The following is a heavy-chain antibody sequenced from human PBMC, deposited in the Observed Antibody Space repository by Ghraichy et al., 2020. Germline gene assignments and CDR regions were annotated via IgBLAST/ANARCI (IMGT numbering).Heavy chain of an antibody. CDR1: GFTFNTYA. CDR2: ISGSGDRP. CDR3: AKDRAQRSIAVTAFDM. J-gene: IGHJ3*02. Sequence: GGSLRLSCAASGFTFNTYAMSWVRQAPGKGLEWVASISGSGDRPNYIDSVRGRFTISRDNSKNTVYMQMKSLRAEDTALYYCAKDRAQRSIAVTAFDMWGQGTMVTVSP. D-gene: IGHD6-19*01. V-gene: IGHV3-23*01.